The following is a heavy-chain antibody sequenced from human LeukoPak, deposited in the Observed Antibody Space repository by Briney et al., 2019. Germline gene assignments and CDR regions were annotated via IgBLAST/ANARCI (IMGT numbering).Heavy chain of an antibody. J-gene: IGHJ4*02. CDR1: GFTSSSYG. Sequence: GGSLRLSCAASGFTSSSYGMHWVRQAPGKGLEWVAVIWYDGSNKYYADSVKGRFTISRDNSKNTLYLQMNSLRAEDTAVYYCASHYDSSGFDYWGQGTLVTVSS. V-gene: IGHV3-33*01. D-gene: IGHD3-22*01. CDR3: ASHYDSSGFDY. CDR2: IWYDGSNK.